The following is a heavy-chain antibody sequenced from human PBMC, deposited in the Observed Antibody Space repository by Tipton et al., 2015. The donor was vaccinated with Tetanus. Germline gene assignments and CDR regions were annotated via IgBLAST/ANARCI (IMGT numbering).Heavy chain of an antibody. J-gene: IGHJ4*02. CDR1: GGGFSKFA. CDR2: VIPALTTT. Sequence: QSGAEVKKPGSSVKVSCKASGGGFSKFAISWLRQAPGQRFELMGTVIPALTTTTYERKFRGRITITADASTGTAYMELSSLRSEDTAVYFCARTGGLLMDQYYFDSWGQGTLVTVSS. D-gene: IGHD3-16*01. CDR3: ARTGGLLMDQYYFDS. V-gene: IGHV1-69*15.